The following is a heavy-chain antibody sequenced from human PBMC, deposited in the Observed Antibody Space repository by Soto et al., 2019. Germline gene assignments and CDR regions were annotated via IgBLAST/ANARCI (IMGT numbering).Heavy chain of an antibody. CDR3: ARNRSAWSDFHYYSLDV. Sequence: GWLRRSGSASGCTFNSYGMHWVRQGPGNGLEWVAFISYDSTKTYYADSVKGRFTISRDNSNSALYVQMNSLTGEDTAVYYCARNRSAWSDFHYYSLDVWGQGTKVTVSS. CDR1: GCTFNSYG. CDR2: ISYDSTKT. V-gene: IGHV3-30*03. J-gene: IGHJ6*02. D-gene: IGHD6-13*01.